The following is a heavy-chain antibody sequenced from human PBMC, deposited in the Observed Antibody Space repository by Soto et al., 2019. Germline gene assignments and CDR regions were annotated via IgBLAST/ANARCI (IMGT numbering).Heavy chain of an antibody. J-gene: IGHJ6*02. CDR2: IYHSGYT. D-gene: IGHD4-17*01. CDR1: GGSISSGGYS. Sequence: QLQLQESGSGLVKPSQTLSLTCAVSGGSISSGGYSWSWIRQPPGKGLEWIGYIYHSGYTYYNPPLXRXLSXSVDRSKNQSSLKLSSVTAADTAVYYCARAHYGDYGYGMDVWGQGTTVTVSS. CDR3: ARAHYGDYGYGMDV. V-gene: IGHV4-30-2*01.